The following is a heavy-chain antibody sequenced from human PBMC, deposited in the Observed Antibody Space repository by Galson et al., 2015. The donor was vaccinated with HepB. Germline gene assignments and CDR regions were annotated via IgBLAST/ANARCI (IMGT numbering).Heavy chain of an antibody. CDR3: AASTVSGAYYYMDV. V-gene: IGHV4-31*03. CDR2: IYYSGST. D-gene: IGHD4-11*01. Sequence: TLSLTCTVSGGSIRSGAYYWRWIRQHPGKGLEWIAYIYYSGSTFYNPSLKSRVTISVDTSKNQFSLILSSVTAADTAVYYCAASTVSGAYYYMDVWGKGTTVTLSS. CDR1: GGSIRSGAYY. J-gene: IGHJ6*03.